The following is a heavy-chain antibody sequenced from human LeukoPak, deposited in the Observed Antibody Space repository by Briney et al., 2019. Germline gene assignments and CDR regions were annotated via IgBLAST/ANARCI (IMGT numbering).Heavy chain of an antibody. CDR2: MLDTVTT. Sequence: SETLSLTCTVSGGSINSHYWSWIRQPPGKGLEWIGYMLDTVTTKDNPSLKSRFTLSADTSKNQFSLRLTSVTAADTAVYYCATIKRGNIYGYFDFWGQGSLVTVSS. V-gene: IGHV4-59*11. CDR3: ATIKRGNIYGYFDF. CDR1: GGSINSHY. D-gene: IGHD5-18*01. J-gene: IGHJ4*02.